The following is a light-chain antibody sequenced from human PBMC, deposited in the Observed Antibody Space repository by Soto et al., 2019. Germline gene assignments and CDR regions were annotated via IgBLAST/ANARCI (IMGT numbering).Light chain of an antibody. CDR3: CSYEGSNTPVV. Sequence: QSALTQPASVSGSPAQSITISCTGSSSDVGSYNLVSWYQQHPGKAPKLMIYEGSKRSSGVSNRFSGSKSGNTASLTISGLQAEDEANYYCCSYEGSNTPVVFGGGTKLTVL. V-gene: IGLV2-23*01. CDR1: SSDVGSYNL. CDR2: EGS. J-gene: IGLJ2*01.